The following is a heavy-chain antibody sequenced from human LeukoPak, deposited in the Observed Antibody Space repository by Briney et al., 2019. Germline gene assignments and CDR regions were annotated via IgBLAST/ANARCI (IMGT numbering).Heavy chain of an antibody. J-gene: IGHJ6*02. CDR3: ARMYSSSWAYYYYGMDV. Sequence: PSETLSLTCAVHGGSFSGYYWSWIRQPPGKGLEWIGEINHSGSTNYNPSLKSRVTISVDTSKNQFSLKLSSVTAADTAVYYCARMYSSSWAYYYYGMDVWGQGTTVTVSS. D-gene: IGHD6-13*01. CDR1: GGSFSGYY. V-gene: IGHV4-34*01. CDR2: INHSGST.